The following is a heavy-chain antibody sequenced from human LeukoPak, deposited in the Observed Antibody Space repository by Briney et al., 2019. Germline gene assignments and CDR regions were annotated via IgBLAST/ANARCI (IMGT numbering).Heavy chain of an antibody. CDR3: TRGPYSSGWYEEGY. J-gene: IGHJ4*02. CDR1: GFTFGDYA. CDR2: IRSKAYGGTT. Sequence: GESLKISCTASGFTFGDYAMSWFRQAPGKGLEWVGFIRSKAYGGTTEYAASVKGRFTISRDDSKSIAYLQMNSLKTEDTAVYYCTRGPYSSGWYEEGYWGQGTLVTVSS. D-gene: IGHD6-19*01. V-gene: IGHV3-49*03.